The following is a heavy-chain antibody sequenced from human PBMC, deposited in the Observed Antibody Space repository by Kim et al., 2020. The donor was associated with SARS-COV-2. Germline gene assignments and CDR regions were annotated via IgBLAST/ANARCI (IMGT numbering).Heavy chain of an antibody. CDR1: GFTFSSYG. V-gene: IGHV3-30*18. Sequence: GGSLRLSCAASGFTFSSYGMHWVRQAPGKGLEWVAVISYDGSNKYYADSVKGRFTISRDNSKNTLYLQMNSLRAEGTAVYYCAKAGSLRYFDWLRNWFDPWGQGTLVTVS. CDR3: AKAGSLRYFDWLRNWFDP. J-gene: IGHJ5*02. D-gene: IGHD3-9*01. CDR2: ISYDGSNK.